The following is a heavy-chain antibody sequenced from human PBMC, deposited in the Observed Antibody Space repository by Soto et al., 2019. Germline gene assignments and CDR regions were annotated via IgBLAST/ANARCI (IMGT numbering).Heavy chain of an antibody. J-gene: IGHJ3*02. V-gene: IGHV1-18*01. CDR1: GYTFTSYG. D-gene: IGHD4-17*01. CDR2: ISAYNGNT. Sequence: QVQLVQSGAEVKKPGASVKVSCKASGYTFTSYGISWVRQAPGQGLAWMGWISAYNGNTNSAQKLQGRVTMTTDASTSTAYMELRSLRSYDTAVYYCARPRHDYGDHEAFDIWGQGTMVTVSS. CDR3: ARPRHDYGDHEAFDI.